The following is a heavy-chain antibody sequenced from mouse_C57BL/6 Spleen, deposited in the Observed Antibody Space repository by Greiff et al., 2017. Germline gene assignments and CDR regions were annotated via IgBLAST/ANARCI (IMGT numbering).Heavy chain of an antibody. J-gene: IGHJ4*01. V-gene: IGHV1-82*01. CDR1: GYAFSSSW. CDR3: ANNYYGSTFYAMDY. D-gene: IGHD1-1*01. Sequence: QVQLKESGPELVKPGASVKISCKASGYAFSSSWMNWVKQRPGKGLEWIGRIYPGDGDTNYYGKFKGKATLTADKSSSTAYMQLSSLTSEDSAVYVCANNYYGSTFYAMDYWGQGTSVTVSS. CDR2: IYPGDGDT.